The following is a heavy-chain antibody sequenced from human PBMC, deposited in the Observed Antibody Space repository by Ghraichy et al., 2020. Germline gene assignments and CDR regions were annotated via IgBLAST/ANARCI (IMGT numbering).Heavy chain of an antibody. CDR3: ARVMACGGDCHRNWFDP. CDR1: GYTFTSYA. D-gene: IGHD2-21*01. J-gene: IGHJ5*02. Sequence: ASVKVSCKASGYTFTSYAMHWVRQAPGQRLEWMGWINAGNGNTKYSQKFQGRVTITRDTSASTAYMELSSLRSEDTAVYYCARVMACGGDCHRNWFDPWGQGTLVTVSS. V-gene: IGHV1-3*01. CDR2: INAGNGNT.